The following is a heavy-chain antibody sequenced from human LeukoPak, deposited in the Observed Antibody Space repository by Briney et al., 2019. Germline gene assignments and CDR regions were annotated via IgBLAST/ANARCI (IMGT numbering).Heavy chain of an antibody. Sequence: GASVKVSCKASGYTFTSYDINWVRQATGQGLEWMGWMNPNSGNTGYAQKFQGRVTMTRNTSISTAYMELSSLRSEDTAVYYCARDRSAYCTNGVCWFDPWGQGTLVTVSS. CDR1: GYTFTSYD. V-gene: IGHV1-8*01. CDR2: MNPNSGNT. D-gene: IGHD2-8*01. J-gene: IGHJ5*02. CDR3: ARDRSAYCTNGVCWFDP.